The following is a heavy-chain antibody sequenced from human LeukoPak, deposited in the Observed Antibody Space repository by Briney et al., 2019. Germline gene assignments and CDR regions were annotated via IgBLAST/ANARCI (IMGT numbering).Heavy chain of an antibody. J-gene: IGHJ6*03. D-gene: IGHD6-13*01. CDR3: ARDAAEDYYYYMDV. CDR2: IYYSGST. Sequence: SETLSLTCTVCGRSISSYYWSWIRQPPGKGLEWIGYIYYSGSTNYNPSLKSRVTISVDTSKNQFSLKLSSVTAADTAVYYCARDAAEDYYYYMDVWGKGTTVTVSS. CDR1: GRSISSYY. V-gene: IGHV4-59*01.